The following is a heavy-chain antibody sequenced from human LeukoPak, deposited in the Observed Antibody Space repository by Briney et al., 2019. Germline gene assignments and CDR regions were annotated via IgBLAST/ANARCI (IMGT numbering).Heavy chain of an antibody. J-gene: IGHJ5*02. V-gene: IGHV3-21*01. CDR1: GFTFSSYS. D-gene: IGHD3-3*01. Sequence: TPGGSLRLSCAASGFTFSSYSMNWVRQAPGKGLEWVSSISSSSSYIYYADSVKGRFTISRDNAKNSLYLQMNSLRAEDTAVYYCARDVYYDFWSGYPGYPWGQGTLVTVSS. CDR2: ISSSSSYI. CDR3: ARDVYYDFWSGYPGYP.